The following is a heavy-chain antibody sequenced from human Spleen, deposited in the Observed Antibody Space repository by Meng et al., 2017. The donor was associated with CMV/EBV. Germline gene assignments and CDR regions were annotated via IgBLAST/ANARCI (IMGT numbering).Heavy chain of an antibody. D-gene: IGHD2-21*01. J-gene: IGHJ4*02. CDR3: ARGLQLWRYYFDS. CDR1: GGSLNSNSHY. V-gene: IGHV4-39*01. CDR2: IYYSGSA. Sequence: VAGGSLNSNSHYWGWGRQPPGKGLEWIGSIYYSGSADYNPSLKSRVSISADPSKNQFSLKLSSVTAADTAVYFCARGLQLWRYYFDSWGQGTLVTVSS.